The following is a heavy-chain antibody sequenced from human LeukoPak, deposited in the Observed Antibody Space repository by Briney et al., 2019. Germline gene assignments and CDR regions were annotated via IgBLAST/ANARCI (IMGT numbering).Heavy chain of an antibody. J-gene: IGHJ4*02. Sequence: SETLSLTCTVSGGSISSYYWSWIRQPPGKGLEWIGYIYYSGSTNYNPSLKSRVTISVDTSKNQFSLKLSSVTAADTAVYYCARIHDYGDYCLFDYWGQGTLVTVSS. CDR1: GGSISSYY. V-gene: IGHV4-59*01. CDR2: IYYSGST. D-gene: IGHD4-17*01. CDR3: ARIHDYGDYCLFDY.